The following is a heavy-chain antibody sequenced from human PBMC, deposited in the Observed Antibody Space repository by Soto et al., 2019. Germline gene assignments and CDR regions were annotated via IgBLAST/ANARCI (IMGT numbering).Heavy chain of an antibody. D-gene: IGHD3-22*01. CDR2: INPSGGRT. CDR3: AREYGYFDHSGHYAY. V-gene: IGHV1-46*04. CDR1: GYPFSSYY. Sequence: QVQLVQSGAEVKKTGASVKLSCKASGYPFSSYYMHWVRQAPGQGLEWMGVINPSGGRTNYAQRLQDRVTLTRDTSTNTVYMELSSLRPEDTAVYYCAREYGYFDHSGHYAYWGQGTLVTVSS. J-gene: IGHJ4*02.